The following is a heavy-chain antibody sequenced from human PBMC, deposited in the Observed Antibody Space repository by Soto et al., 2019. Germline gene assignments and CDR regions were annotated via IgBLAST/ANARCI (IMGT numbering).Heavy chain of an antibody. V-gene: IGHV5-51*01. CDR2: IYPGDCDT. CDR1: VYSFASYW. Sequence: GESLKIACQGSVYSFASYWIGWVRQMPGKDLECMGIIYPGDCDTRNSPSFQGQVTSSADKSLRTAYLQWTSLKASDTALYYCARTRSFTLGFYYDGMDVWGQGTTVTVSS. CDR3: ARTRSFTLGFYYDGMDV. D-gene: IGHD6-6*01. J-gene: IGHJ6*02.